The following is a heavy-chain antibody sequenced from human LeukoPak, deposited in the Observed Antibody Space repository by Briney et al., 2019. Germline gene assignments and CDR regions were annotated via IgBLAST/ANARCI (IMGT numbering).Heavy chain of an antibody. V-gene: IGHV3-7*01. J-gene: IGHJ4*02. CDR3: ARDAGWGYYDL. CDR2: IDKHGSGK. CDR1: GFTFSISW. D-gene: IGHD1-26*01. Sequence: GGSLRLSCVASGFTFSISWVTWVRQAPGKGLEWVANIDKHGSGKYYVDSVKGRFAISRDYASNSVFLQMDSLRAEDTSVYYCARDAGWGYYDLWGQGTPVTVSS.